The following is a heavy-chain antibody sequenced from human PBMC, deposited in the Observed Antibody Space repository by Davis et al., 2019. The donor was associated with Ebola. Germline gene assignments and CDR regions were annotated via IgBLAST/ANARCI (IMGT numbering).Heavy chain of an antibody. V-gene: IGHV4-34*04. D-gene: IGHD3-22*01. J-gene: IGHJ2*01. CDR2: VNRDGSS. CDR3: ARSVFYDSTGYYVHWYYDL. CDR1: DGSFGGYF. Sequence: MPSETLSLTCAVYDGSFGGYFWSWIRQSPGKGLEWLGEVNRDGSSHDNPSLKSRAIISVDTSKNHFSLNLSSVTAADTAIYYCARSVFYDSTGYYVHWYYDLWGRGTLVTVSS.